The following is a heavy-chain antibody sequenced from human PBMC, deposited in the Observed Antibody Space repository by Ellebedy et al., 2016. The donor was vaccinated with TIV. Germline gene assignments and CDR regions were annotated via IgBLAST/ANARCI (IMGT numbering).Heavy chain of an antibody. CDR3: SRDLRANNWGSCDY. D-gene: IGHD1-1*01. V-gene: IGHV3-48*04. Sequence: GESLKLSCAASGYTFSTYGMNWFRQAPGKGLEWVSYISSNPSPIYYADSVKGRFTISRDNTNNALSLQMNSLRAEDTAVYYCSRDLRANNWGSCDYWGQGTLVTVSS. CDR1: GYTFSTYG. J-gene: IGHJ4*02. CDR2: ISSNPSPI.